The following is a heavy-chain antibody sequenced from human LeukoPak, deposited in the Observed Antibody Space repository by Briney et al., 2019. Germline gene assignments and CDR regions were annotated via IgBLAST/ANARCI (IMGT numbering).Heavy chain of an antibody. CDR3: VRDQAKIGGGYYMDV. V-gene: IGHV3-48*03. CDR2: ISNGGSSI. CDR1: GFTFSSYE. J-gene: IGHJ6*03. Sequence: GGSLRLSCAGSGFTFSSYEMNWVRQAPGKGLEWVSYISNGGSSIYYADSVKGRFTISRDNAKNSLYLQMNSLRAEDTAVYYCVRDQAKIGGGYYMDVWGKGTTVTVSS. D-gene: IGHD1-26*01.